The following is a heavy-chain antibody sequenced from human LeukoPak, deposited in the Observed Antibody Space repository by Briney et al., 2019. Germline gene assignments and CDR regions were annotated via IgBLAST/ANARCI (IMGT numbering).Heavy chain of an antibody. J-gene: IGHJ4*02. CDR3: ARSVWTLDWNFDY. Sequence: SETLSLTCTVSGGSISSRSYCWSWIRQPPGKGLEWIGEINHSGSTNYNPSLKSRVTISVDTSKNQFSLKLSSVTAADTAVYYCARSVWTLDWNFDYWGQGTLVTVSS. CDR2: INHSGST. D-gene: IGHD3/OR15-3a*01. CDR1: GGSISSRSYC. V-gene: IGHV4-39*07.